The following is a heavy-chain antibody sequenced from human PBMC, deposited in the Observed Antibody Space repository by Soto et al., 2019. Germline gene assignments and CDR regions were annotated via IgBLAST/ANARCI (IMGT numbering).Heavy chain of an antibody. Sequence: PGGSLRLSCAASGFSSSTYLMSWVRQAPGKGLEWVANIKQGGNEKFYVDSVKGRFTISRDNDKKSLYLQMDSLRVEDTAVYYCVGALTYEVPYYYYGMDVWGQGTTVTVSS. D-gene: IGHD3-16*01. J-gene: IGHJ6*02. CDR3: VGALTYEVPYYYYGMDV. V-gene: IGHV3-7*01. CDR1: GFSSSTYL. CDR2: IKQGGNEK.